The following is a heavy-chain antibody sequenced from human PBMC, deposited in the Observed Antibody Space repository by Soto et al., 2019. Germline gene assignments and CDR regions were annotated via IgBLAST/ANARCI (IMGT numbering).Heavy chain of an antibody. CDR3: AKELPGTTFWGNHSWRPKDRYFDY. J-gene: IGHJ4*02. Sequence: PGGSLRLSCAASGFTFSSYAMSWVRRAPGKGLEWVSAISGSGGSTYYADSVKGRFTISRDNSKNTLYLQMNSLRAEDTAVYYCAKELPGTTFWGNHSWRPKDRYFDYWGQGTLVTVSS. CDR2: ISGSGGST. V-gene: IGHV3-23*01. D-gene: IGHD1-7*01. CDR1: GFTFSSYA.